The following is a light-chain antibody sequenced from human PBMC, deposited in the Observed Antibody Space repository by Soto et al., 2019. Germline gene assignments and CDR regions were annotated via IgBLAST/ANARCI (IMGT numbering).Light chain of an antibody. Sequence: EIVMTQSPATLSVSPGERATLSFRASQSVDSNLVWYQQKPGQSPSLLIFRASTRASGIPARFSGSGSGTEFTLTISSLQSEDFAVYYCQQYHHWPPITFGQGTRLEIK. CDR1: QSVDSN. CDR2: RAS. V-gene: IGKV3-15*01. CDR3: QQYHHWPPIT. J-gene: IGKJ5*01.